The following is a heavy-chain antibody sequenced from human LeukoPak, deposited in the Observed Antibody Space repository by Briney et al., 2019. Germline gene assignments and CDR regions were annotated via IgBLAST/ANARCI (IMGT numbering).Heavy chain of an antibody. D-gene: IGHD1-26*01. V-gene: IGHV4-31*03. CDR1: GGSISSGGYY. CDR2: IYYSGST. J-gene: IGHJ3*02. Sequence: SETLSLTCTVSGGSISSGGYYWSWIRQHPGKGLEWIGYIYYSGSTYYNPPLKSRVTISVDTSKNQFSLKLSSVTAADTAVYYCARRPSIVGATTGAFDIWGQGTMVTVSS. CDR3: ARRPSIVGATTGAFDI.